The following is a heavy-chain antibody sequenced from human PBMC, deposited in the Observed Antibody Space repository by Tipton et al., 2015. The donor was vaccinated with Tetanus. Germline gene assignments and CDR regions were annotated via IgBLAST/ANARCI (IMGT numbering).Heavy chain of an antibody. CDR1: FGSIGNYY. V-gene: IGHV4-4*07. CDR3: ARPRGYSSGYFYY. CDR2: IYNTGRT. D-gene: IGHD3-22*01. Sequence: TLSLTCTVSFGSIGNYYWTWIRQTPGKGLEWIGNIYNTGRTSYSPSLGSRVTMSIDTSQKQVSLKLSSVTAADTAVYYCARPRGYSSGYFYYWGLGTLVTVSS. J-gene: IGHJ4*02.